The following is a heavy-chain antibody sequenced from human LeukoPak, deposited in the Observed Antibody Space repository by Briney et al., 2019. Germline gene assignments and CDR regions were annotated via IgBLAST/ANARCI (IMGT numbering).Heavy chain of an antibody. CDR1: GGSFSGYY. CDR3: ARQKWWDGYNFDY. Sequence: PSETLSLTCAVYGGSFSGYYWSWIRQPPGKGLEWIGEINHSGSTNYNPSLKSRVTISVDTSKDQFSLKLSSVTAADTAVYYCARQKWWDGYNFDYWGQGTLVTVSS. J-gene: IGHJ4*02. V-gene: IGHV4-34*01. D-gene: IGHD5-24*01. CDR2: INHSGST.